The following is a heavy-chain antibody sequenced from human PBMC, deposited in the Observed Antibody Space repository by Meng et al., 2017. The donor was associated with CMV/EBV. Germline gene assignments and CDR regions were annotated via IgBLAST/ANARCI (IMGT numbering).Heavy chain of an antibody. V-gene: IGHV4-61*01. CDR1: GGSVSSGSYY. CDR2: IYYSGST. Sequence: CSVSGGSVSSGSYYWSWTRQSPGKGLEWIGYIYYSGSTNYNPSLKSRVTISVDTSKNQFSLKLSSVTAADTAVYYCARINTAMAHFDYWGQGTLVTVS. CDR3: ARINTAMAHFDY. D-gene: IGHD5-18*01. J-gene: IGHJ4*02.